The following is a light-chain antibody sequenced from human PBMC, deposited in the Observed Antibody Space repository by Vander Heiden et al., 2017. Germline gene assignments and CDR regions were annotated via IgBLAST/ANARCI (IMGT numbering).Light chain of an antibody. J-gene: IGKJ2*01. Sequence: DIQMTQSPSTLSASVGDRVTITCRASQSIGSWLAWYQQKPVKAPKLLIYKASSLESGVPSRFSGSGSGTEFTLTISTLQPDDFATYYCQQDNTYPYTFGQGTKLEIK. CDR2: KAS. CDR3: QQDNTYPYT. CDR1: QSIGSW. V-gene: IGKV1-5*03.